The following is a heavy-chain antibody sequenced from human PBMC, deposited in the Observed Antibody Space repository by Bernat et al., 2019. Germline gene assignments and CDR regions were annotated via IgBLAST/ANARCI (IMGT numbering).Heavy chain of an antibody. CDR1: GGTFSSYA. D-gene: IGHD2-2*01. Sequence: QVQLVQSGAEVKKPGSSVKVSCKASGGTFSSYAISWVRQAPGQGLEWMGGIIPIFGTANYAKKFQGRVTITADEATSTAYMKLSSLRSEDTAVYYCARVFRNIVGVPAAMAFDLWGRGTLVTVSS. V-gene: IGHV1-69*01. J-gene: IGHJ2*01. CDR3: ARVFRNIVGVPAAMAFDL. CDR2: IIPIFGTA.